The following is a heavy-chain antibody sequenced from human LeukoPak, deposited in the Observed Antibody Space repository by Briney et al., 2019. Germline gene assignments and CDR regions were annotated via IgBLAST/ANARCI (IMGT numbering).Heavy chain of an antibody. J-gene: IGHJ6*03. CDR2: INPNSGDP. Sequence: GASVKVSCKTSGYTFTDSYIHWVRQAPGQGLEWMGRINPNSGDPNYPQKFQGRVTMTRDTSISTAYMELTRLRSDDTAVYYCARGGLRVMVYRLYYMDVWGKGTTVTVSS. CDR3: ARGGLRVMVYRLYYMDV. D-gene: IGHD2-8*01. V-gene: IGHV1-2*06. CDR1: GYTFTDSY.